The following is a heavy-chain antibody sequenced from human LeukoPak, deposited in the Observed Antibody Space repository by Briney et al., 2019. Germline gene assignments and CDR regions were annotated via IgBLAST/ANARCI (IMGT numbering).Heavy chain of an antibody. J-gene: IGHJ5*02. V-gene: IGHV3-7*03. D-gene: IGHD2-15*01. Sequence: GGSLRLSCAASGFTPSSYWMSWVRQAPGKGLEWVANIKQDGSEKYYVDSVKGRFTISRDNAKNSLYLQMNSLRAEDTAVYYCARVPGYCSGGSCYNPNWFDPWGQGTLVTVSS. CDR1: GFTPSSYW. CDR2: IKQDGSEK. CDR3: ARVPGYCSGGSCYNPNWFDP.